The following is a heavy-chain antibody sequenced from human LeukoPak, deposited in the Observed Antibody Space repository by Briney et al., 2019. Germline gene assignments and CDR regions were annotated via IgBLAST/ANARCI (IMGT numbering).Heavy chain of an antibody. CDR3: ATSTWALWGSFDF. Sequence: TSETLSLTCNVSGGSISSPSYYWGWIRQPPGQGLEWIGSIFYSGTTYYNTSLKSRVTISIDKSNNQFSLKLTSVTAADTAVFFCATSTWALWGSFDFWGPGALVTVSS. CDR1: GGSISSPSYY. CDR2: IFYSGTT. V-gene: IGHV4-39*07. D-gene: IGHD3-16*01. J-gene: IGHJ4*02.